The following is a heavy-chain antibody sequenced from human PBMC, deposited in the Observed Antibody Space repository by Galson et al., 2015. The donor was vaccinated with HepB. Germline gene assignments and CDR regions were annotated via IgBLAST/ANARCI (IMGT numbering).Heavy chain of an antibody. J-gene: IGHJ3*01. D-gene: IGHD2-21*02. V-gene: IGHV3-23*01. Sequence: SLRLSCAASGFTFSDFTTSWVRQAPGKGLEWVSSISDSGAATNYADSVKGRFTISRDNSKNTLYLQMNSLRAEDTAVYYCAKDPAYCGGDCYNAWGQGTMVTVSS. CDR3: AKDPAYCGGDCYNA. CDR2: ISDSGAAT. CDR1: GFTFSDFT.